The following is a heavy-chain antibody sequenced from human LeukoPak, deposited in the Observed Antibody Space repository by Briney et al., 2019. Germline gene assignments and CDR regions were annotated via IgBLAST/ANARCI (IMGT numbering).Heavy chain of an antibody. J-gene: IGHJ4*02. CDR1: GFTFSNYA. Sequence: GGSLRLSCAASGFTFSNYAMSWVRQAPGKGLEWVSGISGSGGSTYYADSVKGRFTLSRDNSKNTLYLQMDSLRVEDTAVYYCAKVGNNGYFDFWGQGTLVTVSS. D-gene: IGHD1-26*01. CDR2: ISGSGGST. V-gene: IGHV3-23*01. CDR3: AKVGNNGYFDF.